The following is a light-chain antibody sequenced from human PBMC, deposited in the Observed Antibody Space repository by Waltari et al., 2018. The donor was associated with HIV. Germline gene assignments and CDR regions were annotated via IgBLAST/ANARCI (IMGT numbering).Light chain of an antibody. CDR1: QSVSSNY. Sequence: DIVLTQSPGTLSLSPGERATLSCRASQSVSSNYLAWYQQKPGQAPRLLIYGGSSRATGIPDRFSGSGSGTDFTLTISRLEPEDFAVYYCQQYGNSRTFGQGTKVEIK. CDR2: GGS. CDR3: QQYGNSRT. V-gene: IGKV3-20*01. J-gene: IGKJ1*01.